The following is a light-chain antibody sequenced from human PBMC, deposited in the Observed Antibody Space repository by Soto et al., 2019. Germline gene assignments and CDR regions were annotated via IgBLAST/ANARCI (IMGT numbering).Light chain of an antibody. V-gene: IGLV2-23*01. J-gene: IGLJ1*01. Sequence: SVLTQPADVSVSPGQSITIACTGTRSDVGNYNLVSWYKQPPGKAPKLMIHEGSKRPSGVSNRFSGSKSGNTASLTISILQAEGEADYYCCSYAGSSTYVFGTGTKVTVL. CDR3: CSYAGSSTYV. CDR1: RSDVGNYNL. CDR2: EGS.